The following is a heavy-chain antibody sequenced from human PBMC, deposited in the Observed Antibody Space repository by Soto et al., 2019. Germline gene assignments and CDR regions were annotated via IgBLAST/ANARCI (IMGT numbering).Heavy chain of an antibody. Sequence: QVQLQESGPGLVKPSDTLSLTCTVSGGSISSYYWSWIRQPPGKGLEWIGYIYYSGSTNYNPSLKSRVTISVDTSKNQFSLKLSSVTAADTAVYYCARGDPLLWFGEKVYYGKDVWGQGTTVTVCS. V-gene: IGHV4-59*07. J-gene: IGHJ6*02. CDR2: IYYSGST. D-gene: IGHD3-10*01. CDR3: ARGDPLLWFGEKVYYGKDV. CDR1: GGSISSYY.